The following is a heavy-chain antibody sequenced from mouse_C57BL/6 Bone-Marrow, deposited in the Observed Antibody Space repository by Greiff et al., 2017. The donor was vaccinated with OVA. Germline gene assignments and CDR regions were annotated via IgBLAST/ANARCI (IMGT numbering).Heavy chain of an antibody. CDR3: ARGPFTRVVAVDC. D-gene: IGHD1-1*01. CDR1: GYTFTSYW. CDR2: IDPSDSET. V-gene: IGHV1-52*01. Sequence: VQLQQPGAELVRPGSSVKLSCKASGYTFTSYWMHWVKQRPIQGLEWIGNIDPSDSETHYNQKFKDKATLTVDKSSSTAYMQLSSLTSEDSAVYCCARGPFTRVVAVDCGGKGTTLRVPS. J-gene: IGHJ2*01.